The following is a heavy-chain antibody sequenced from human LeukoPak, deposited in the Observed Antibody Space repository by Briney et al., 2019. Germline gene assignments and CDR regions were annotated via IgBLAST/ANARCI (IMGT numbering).Heavy chain of an antibody. D-gene: IGHD1-1*01. CDR2: IGTAGDT. V-gene: IGHV3-13*01. CDR3: ARVAKERVGGVYYFVY. Sequence: GGSLRLSCAASGFTFSDYDMHWVRQATGKGLEWVSAIGTAGDTYYTGSVKGRFTISRENATNSLYLHMSSLRAGDTAVYYCARVAKERVGGVYYFVYWGQGTLVTVSS. J-gene: IGHJ4*02. CDR1: GFTFSDYD.